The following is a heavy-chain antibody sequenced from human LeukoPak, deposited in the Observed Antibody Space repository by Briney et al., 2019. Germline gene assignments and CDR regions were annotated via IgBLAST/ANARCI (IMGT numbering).Heavy chain of an antibody. CDR2: INPNSGGT. J-gene: IGHJ4*02. CDR1: GYTFTGHY. Sequence: ASVKVSCKASGYTFTGHYMHWVRQAPGQGLEWMGRINPNSGGTNYAQKFQGRVTMTRDTSISTAYMELSRLRSDDTAVYYCARQYSSSSGSIDYWGQGTLVTVSS. V-gene: IGHV1-2*06. CDR3: ARQYSSSSGSIDY. D-gene: IGHD6-6*01.